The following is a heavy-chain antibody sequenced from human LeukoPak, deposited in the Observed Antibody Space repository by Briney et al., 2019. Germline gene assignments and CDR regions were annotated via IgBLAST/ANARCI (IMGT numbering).Heavy chain of an antibody. J-gene: IGHJ6*03. D-gene: IGHD3-22*01. Sequence: SSVKVSCKASGGTFSSYAISWVRQAPGQGLEWMGRIIPIFGTANYAQKFQGRVTITTDEPTSTAYMELSSLRSEDTAVYYCARVRDYYDSRMYYYYYMDVWGKGTTVTVSS. V-gene: IGHV1-69*05. CDR1: GGTFSSYA. CDR2: IIPIFGTA. CDR3: ARVRDYYDSRMYYYYYMDV.